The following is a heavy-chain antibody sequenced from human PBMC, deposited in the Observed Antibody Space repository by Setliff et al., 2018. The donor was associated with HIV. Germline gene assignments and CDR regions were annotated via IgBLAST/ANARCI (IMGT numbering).Heavy chain of an antibody. CDR2: IIPIFGTA. J-gene: IGHJ3*02. Sequence: SVKVSCKASGGTFSTYAITWVRQAPGQGLEWMGGIIPIFGTANYAQKFQGRVTITADQSTSTAYMELSSLRSEDTAVYYCARERRSGSYGGRDAFDIWGQGTMVTVSS. CDR3: ARERRSGSYGGRDAFDI. CDR1: GGTFSTYA. D-gene: IGHD1-26*01. V-gene: IGHV1-69*13.